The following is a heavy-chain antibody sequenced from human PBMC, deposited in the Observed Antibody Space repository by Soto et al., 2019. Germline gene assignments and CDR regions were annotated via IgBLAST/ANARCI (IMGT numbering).Heavy chain of an antibody. D-gene: IGHD4-17*01. J-gene: IGHJ4*02. V-gene: IGHV3-48*01. CDR1: GFTFSSYS. CDR3: ARAPHYCDHGGY. CDR2: ISSSSSTI. Sequence: EVQLVESGGGLVQPGGSVRLSCAASGFTFSSYSMNWVRQAPGKGLEWVSYISSSSSTIYYADSVKGRFTLSRDNAKNSLYRQLNSLRAEDTAEYYCARAPHYCDHGGYWGQGTLVTVSS.